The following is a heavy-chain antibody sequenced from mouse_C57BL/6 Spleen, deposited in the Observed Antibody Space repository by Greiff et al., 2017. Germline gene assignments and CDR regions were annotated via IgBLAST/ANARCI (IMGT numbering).Heavy chain of an antibody. CDR2: IDPSDSYT. V-gene: IGHV1-50*01. D-gene: IGHD2-2*01. J-gene: IGHJ2*01. Sequence: QWVKQRPGQGLEWIGEIDPSDSYTYYNQKFKGKATLTVDTSSSTAYMQLSSLTSEDSAFYYCARGMVTAYYFDDGGQGTTLTVSS. CDR3: ARGMVTAYYFDD.